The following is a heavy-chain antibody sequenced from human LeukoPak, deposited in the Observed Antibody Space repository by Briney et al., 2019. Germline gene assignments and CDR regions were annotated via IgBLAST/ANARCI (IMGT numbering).Heavy chain of an antibody. D-gene: IGHD3-10*01. J-gene: IGHJ6*03. Sequence: MPSETLSLTCTVSGGSISSYYWSWIRQPAGKGLEWIGRIYTSGSTNYNPSLKSRVTMSVDTSKNQFSLKLSSVTAADTGVYYCARVGDLFRAHRVRGLSPDFYYMDVWGKGTTVTVSS. CDR2: IYTSGST. CDR3: ARVGDLFRAHRVRGLSPDFYYMDV. CDR1: GGSISSYY. V-gene: IGHV4-4*07.